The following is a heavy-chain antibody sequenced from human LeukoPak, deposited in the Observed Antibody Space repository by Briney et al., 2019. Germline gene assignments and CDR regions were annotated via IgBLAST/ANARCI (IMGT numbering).Heavy chain of an antibody. Sequence: PGRSLRLSCAASGFTFSSYGMHWVRQAPGKGLEWVAVISYDGSNKYYADSVKGRFTISRDNSKNTLYLQMNSLRAEDTAVYYCAKVSADSSGYYIDYWGRGTLVTVSS. D-gene: IGHD3-22*01. CDR1: GFTFSSYG. CDR2: ISYDGSNK. J-gene: IGHJ4*02. V-gene: IGHV3-30*18. CDR3: AKVSADSSGYYIDY.